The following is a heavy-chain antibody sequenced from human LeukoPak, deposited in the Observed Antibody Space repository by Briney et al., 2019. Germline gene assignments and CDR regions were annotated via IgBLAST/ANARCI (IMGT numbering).Heavy chain of an antibody. V-gene: IGHV4-30-2*01. Sequence: SETLSLTCAVSGGSISSGGYSWSWIRQPPGKGLEWIGYIYHSGSTYYNPSLKSRVTISVDRSKNQFSLKLSSVTAADTAVYYCARDGNSYGSFDYWGQVTLVTVSS. CDR3: ARDGNSYGSFDY. J-gene: IGHJ4*02. CDR2: IYHSGST. CDR1: GGSISSGGYS. D-gene: IGHD5-18*01.